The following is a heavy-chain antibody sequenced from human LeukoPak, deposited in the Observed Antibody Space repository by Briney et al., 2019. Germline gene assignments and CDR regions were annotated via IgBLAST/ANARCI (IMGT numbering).Heavy chain of an antibody. CDR3: TRSRFGVGASG. Sequence: GGSLRLSCTASGFTFGDYAMSWVRQAPGKGLEGVGFIRSKAYGGTTEYAASVKGRFTISRDESKSIAYLQMNSLKTEDTAVYYCTRSRFGVGASGWSQGTLVTVSS. CDR1: GFTFGDYA. D-gene: IGHD1-26*01. CDR2: IRSKAYGGTT. J-gene: IGHJ4*02. V-gene: IGHV3-49*04.